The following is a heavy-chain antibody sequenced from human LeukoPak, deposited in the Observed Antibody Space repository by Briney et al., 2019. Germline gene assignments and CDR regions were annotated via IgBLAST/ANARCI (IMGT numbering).Heavy chain of an antibody. Sequence: ASVKVSCKASGYTFTSYDINWVRQATGQGLEWMGWMNPNSGNTGYAQKFQGRVTITADESTSTAYMELSSLRSEDTAVYYCARGAPYCSSTSCSNFDYWGQGTLVTVSS. CDR1: GYTFTSYD. CDR2: MNPNSGNT. D-gene: IGHD2-2*01. J-gene: IGHJ4*02. CDR3: ARGAPYCSSTSCSNFDY. V-gene: IGHV1-8*01.